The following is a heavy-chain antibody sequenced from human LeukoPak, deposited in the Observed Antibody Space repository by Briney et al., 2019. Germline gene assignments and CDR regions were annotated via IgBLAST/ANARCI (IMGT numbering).Heavy chain of an antibody. V-gene: IGHV3-66*01. CDR1: GFTVSSNY. J-gene: IGHJ3*02. CDR3: ARDREMATGDAFDI. CDR2: IYSGGTT. D-gene: IGHD5-24*01. Sequence: GGSLRLSCAASGFTVSSNYMSWVRQAPGKGLEWVSVIYSGGTTYYADSVKGRFIISRDNSKNTLYLQMNSLRAEDTAVYYCARDREMATGDAFDIWGQGTMVTVSS.